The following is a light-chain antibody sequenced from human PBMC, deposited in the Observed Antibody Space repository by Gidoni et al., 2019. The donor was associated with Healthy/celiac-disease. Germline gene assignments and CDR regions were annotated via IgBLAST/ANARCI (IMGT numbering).Light chain of an antibody. CDR1: QSISSY. Sequence: DIQMTQSPSSLSASVGDRVTITCRASQSISSYLNWYQQKPGKAPKLLIYAASSLQSGVPSRFSGSGSGTDFTLTISSLQPEDFATYYYQQSYSTPQWTFGQXTKVEIK. J-gene: IGKJ1*01. V-gene: IGKV1-39*01. CDR3: QQSYSTPQWT. CDR2: AAS.